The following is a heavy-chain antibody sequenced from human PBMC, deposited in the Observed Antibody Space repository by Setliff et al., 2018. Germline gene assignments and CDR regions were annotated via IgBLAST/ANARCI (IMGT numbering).Heavy chain of an antibody. CDR2: ISSSSSTI. J-gene: IGHJ5*02. D-gene: IGHD3-10*01. CDR3: AKNGFGVVALGVNNWFDP. V-gene: IGHV3-48*03. CDR1: GFTFSSYE. Sequence: SGGSLRLSCAASGFTFSSYEMNWVRQAPGKGLEWVSYISSSSSTIYYADSVKGRFTISRDNAKNSLYLQMNSLRAEDTAVYYCAKNGFGVVALGVNNWFDPWGQGTLVTVSS.